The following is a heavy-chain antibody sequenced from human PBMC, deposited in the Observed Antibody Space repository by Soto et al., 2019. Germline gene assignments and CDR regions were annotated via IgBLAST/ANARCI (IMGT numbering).Heavy chain of an antibody. D-gene: IGHD2-2*01. V-gene: IGHV3-23*01. CDR3: AKALSSTSWTYYYGMDV. CDR1: GFTFSSYA. J-gene: IGHJ6*02. Sequence: PGGSLTLSCAATGFTFSSYAMSWVRQAPGKGLKWVSAISGSGGSTYYADSVKGRFTISRDNSKNTLYLQMNSLRAEDTAVYYCAKALSSTSWTYYYGMDVWGQGTTVTVSS. CDR2: ISGSGGST.